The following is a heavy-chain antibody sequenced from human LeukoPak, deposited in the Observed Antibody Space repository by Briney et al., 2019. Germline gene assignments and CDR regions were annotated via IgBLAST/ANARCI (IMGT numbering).Heavy chain of an antibody. J-gene: IGHJ4*02. Sequence: GRSLRLSCAASGFTFSSYGMHWVRQAPGKGLEWVAVISYDGSNKYYADSVKGRFTISRDNSKNTLYLQMNSLRAEDTAVYYCAKGSDVLMVYAANYFDYWGQGTLVTVFS. D-gene: IGHD2-8*01. CDR3: AKGSDVLMVYAANYFDY. V-gene: IGHV3-30*18. CDR2: ISYDGSNK. CDR1: GFTFSSYG.